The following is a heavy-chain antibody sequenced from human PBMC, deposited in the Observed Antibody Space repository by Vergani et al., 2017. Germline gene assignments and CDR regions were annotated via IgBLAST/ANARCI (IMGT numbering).Heavy chain of an antibody. CDR3: ARGRGSYGY. J-gene: IGHJ4*02. Sequence: QVQLQESGPGLVKPSQTLSLTCTVSGGSISSGSYYWSWIRQPAGKGLEWIGRIYTSGSTNYNPSLKSRVTISVDTSKNQFSLKLSSVTAADTAVYYYARGRGSYGYWGQGTLVTVSS. CDR2: IYTSGST. V-gene: IGHV4-61*02. CDR1: GGSISSGSYY. D-gene: IGHD1-26*01.